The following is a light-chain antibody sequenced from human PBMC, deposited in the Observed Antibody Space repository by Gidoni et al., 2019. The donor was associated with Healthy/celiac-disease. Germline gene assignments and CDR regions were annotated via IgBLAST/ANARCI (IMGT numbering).Light chain of an antibody. V-gene: IGKV4-1*01. CDR3: QQYYSIPLT. Sequence: DIVMTQSPASLAVSLGERATSNCKSSQSVLYSANNKNYLAWYQQKGGQPPKLLIYWASTRESGVPDRFSGSGSGTDFTLTISSLQAEDVAVYYCQQYYSIPLTFGGGTKVEIK. J-gene: IGKJ4*01. CDR2: WAS. CDR1: QSVLYSANNKNY.